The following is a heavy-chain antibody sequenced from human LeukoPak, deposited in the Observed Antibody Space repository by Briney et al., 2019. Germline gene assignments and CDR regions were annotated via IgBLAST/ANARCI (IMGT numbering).Heavy chain of an antibody. Sequence: SETLSLTCTVSGGSISSYYWSWIRQPAGKGLEWIGRIYTSGSTNYIPSLKSRVTMSVDTSKNQFSLKLSSVTAADTAVYYCARDDYYDSSGYYSDAFDIWGQGTMVTVSS. CDR1: GGSISSYY. CDR3: ARDDYYDSSGYYSDAFDI. D-gene: IGHD3-22*01. V-gene: IGHV4-4*07. J-gene: IGHJ3*02. CDR2: IYTSGST.